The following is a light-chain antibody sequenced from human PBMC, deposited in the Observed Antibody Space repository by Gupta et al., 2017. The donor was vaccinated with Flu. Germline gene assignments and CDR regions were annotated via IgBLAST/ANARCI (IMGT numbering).Light chain of an antibody. CDR2: LVS. Sequence: DVVMTQSPLSLPVALGQPASISCRSSQSLVYSDGNTVLHWFQQRPGQSPRRLIYLVSHRDSGVPDRFSGSGSGTELKLKISRVEAEDVGVDFCMQGEHWPWAFGQGTKVEIK. CDR1: QSLVYSDGNTV. CDR3: MQGEHWPWA. J-gene: IGKJ1*01. V-gene: IGKV2-30*01.